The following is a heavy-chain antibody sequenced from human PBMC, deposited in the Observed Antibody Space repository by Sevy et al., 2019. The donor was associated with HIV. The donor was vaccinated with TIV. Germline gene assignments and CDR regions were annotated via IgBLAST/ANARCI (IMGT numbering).Heavy chain of an antibody. D-gene: IGHD3-22*01. CDR1: GFTFSIYE. CDR2: ITSSGSTI. CDR3: ARAQDYYDSSGADYFDY. J-gene: IGHJ4*02. Sequence: GGSLRLSCAASGFTFSIYEMNWVRQAPGKGLEWVSYITSSGSTIYYADSVKGRFTISRDNAKNSLYLQMNSLRAEDTAIYYCARAQDYYDSSGADYFDYWGQGALVTVSS. V-gene: IGHV3-48*03.